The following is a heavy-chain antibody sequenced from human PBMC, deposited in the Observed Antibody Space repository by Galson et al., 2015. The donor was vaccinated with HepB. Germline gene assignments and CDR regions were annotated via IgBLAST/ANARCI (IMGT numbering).Heavy chain of an antibody. D-gene: IGHD2-2*01. CDR2: ISGSGGST. CDR1: GLTFSRYA. J-gene: IGHJ4*02. V-gene: IGHV3-64D*06. CDR3: GPFGQTCSTNCPIDS. Sequence: SLRLSCAASGLTFSRYAMHWVRQAPGKGLEYVSAISGSGGSTFYADSVKGRFTISRDNSKNTLYLQMSSLGADDTAVYYCGPFGQTCSTNCPIDSWGQGTLVTVSS.